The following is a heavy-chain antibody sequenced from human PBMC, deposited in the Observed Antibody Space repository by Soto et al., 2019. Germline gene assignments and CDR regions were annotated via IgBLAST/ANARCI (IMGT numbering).Heavy chain of an antibody. CDR2: INHSGST. V-gene: IGHV4-34*01. CDR3: ARSWARRGVIWANYGMDV. Sequence: SATQSLTYTVYGGSFRGYYWSWIRHPTGKGLEWIGEINHSGSTNYNPSPKSRVTISVDTSKNQFSLKLSSVTAADTAVYYCARSWARRGVIWANYGMDVWGQGTTVTVSS. D-gene: IGHD3-10*01. J-gene: IGHJ6*02. CDR1: GGSFRGYY.